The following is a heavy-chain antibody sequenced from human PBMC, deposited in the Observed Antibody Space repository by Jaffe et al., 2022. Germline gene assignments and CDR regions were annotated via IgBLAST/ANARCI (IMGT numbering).Heavy chain of an antibody. Sequence: QLQLQESGPGLVKPSETLSLTCTVSGGSISSSSYYWGWIRQPPGKGLEWIGSIYYSGSTYYNPSLKSRVTISVDTSKNQFSLKLSSVTAADTAVYYCARRVLGYCSGGSCYSNAFDIWGQGTMVTVSS. D-gene: IGHD2-15*01. CDR1: GGSISSSSYY. V-gene: IGHV4-39*01. CDR3: ARRVLGYCSGGSCYSNAFDI. J-gene: IGHJ3*02. CDR2: IYYSGST.